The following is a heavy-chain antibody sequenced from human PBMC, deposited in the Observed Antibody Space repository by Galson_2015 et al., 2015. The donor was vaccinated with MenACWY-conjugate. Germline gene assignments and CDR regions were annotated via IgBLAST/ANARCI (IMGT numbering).Heavy chain of an antibody. CDR2: IGTNHGDRNYGDT. Sequence: SVKVSCKASGYTFTTYGISWVRQAPGQGLEWMGRIGTNHGDRNYGDTNYAQKFKGRVTVTADTSTSTAYMELRSLRSDDTAVYYCARDWYWPSSSCYNCFDPWGQGTLVTVSS. CDR1: GYTFTTYG. J-gene: IGHJ5*02. D-gene: IGHD6-13*01. CDR3: ARDWYWPSSSCYNCFDP. V-gene: IGHV1-18*01.